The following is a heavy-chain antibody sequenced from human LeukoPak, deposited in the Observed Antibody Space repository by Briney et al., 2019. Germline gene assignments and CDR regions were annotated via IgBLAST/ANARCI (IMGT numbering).Heavy chain of an antibody. CDR2: IWYDGSNK. CDR1: GFTFSSSG. V-gene: IGHV3-33*01. J-gene: IGHJ4*02. Sequence: GGSLILSCAASGFTFSSSGVHWVRQAPGKGLEWVAVIWYDGSNKYYVDSVKGRFTISRDNSKNTLYLQMNTLRAEDTAVYYCTRGNGYSYGYLDYWGQGTLVTVSS. D-gene: IGHD5-18*01. CDR3: TRGNGYSYGYLDY.